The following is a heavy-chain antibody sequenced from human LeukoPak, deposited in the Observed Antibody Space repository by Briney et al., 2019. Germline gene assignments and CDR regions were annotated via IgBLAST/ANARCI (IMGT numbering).Heavy chain of an antibody. Sequence: GGSLRLSCAASGFTFNTYAMSWVRQAPGKGLEWVSAITGGSTYYADSVKGRFTISRDNSKNTLYLQMNGLRAEDTAVYYCAKTVTTWAFDYWGQGTLVTVSS. D-gene: IGHD4-17*01. V-gene: IGHV3-23*01. J-gene: IGHJ4*02. CDR1: GFTFNTYA. CDR2: ITGGST. CDR3: AKTVTTWAFDY.